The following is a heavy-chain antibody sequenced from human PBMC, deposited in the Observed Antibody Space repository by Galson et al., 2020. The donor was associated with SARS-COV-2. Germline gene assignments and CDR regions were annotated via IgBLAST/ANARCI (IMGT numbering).Heavy chain of an antibody. CDR3: ARENNWNYLGAFDI. J-gene: IGHJ3*02. CDR1: GFTFSSYA. Sequence: GGSLRLSCAASGFTFSSYAMHWVRQAPGKGLEWVAVISYDGSNKYYADSVKGRFTISRDNSKNTLYLQMNSLRAEDTAVYYCARENNWNYLGAFDIWGQGTMVTVSS. CDR2: ISYDGSNK. D-gene: IGHD1-7*01. V-gene: IGHV3-30*01.